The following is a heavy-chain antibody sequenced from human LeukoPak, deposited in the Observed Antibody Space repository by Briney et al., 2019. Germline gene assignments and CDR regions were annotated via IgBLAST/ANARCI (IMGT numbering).Heavy chain of an antibody. Sequence: ASVKVSCKTSGFTFTAYYVHWVRQAPGEGLEWMGWINPNSGGTNYAQKLQGRVTMTTDTSTSTAYMELRSLRSDDTAVYYCARRGGYKSYNWFDPWGQGTLVTVSS. J-gene: IGHJ5*02. V-gene: IGHV1-2*02. CDR1: GFTFTAYY. CDR2: INPNSGGT. CDR3: ARRGGYKSYNWFDP. D-gene: IGHD5-24*01.